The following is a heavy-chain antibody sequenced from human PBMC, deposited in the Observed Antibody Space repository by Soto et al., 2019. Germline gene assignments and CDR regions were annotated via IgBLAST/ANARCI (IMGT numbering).Heavy chain of an antibody. D-gene: IGHD3-22*01. CDR1: GFTFSSYA. CDR2: ISGSGGST. V-gene: IGHV3-23*01. J-gene: IGHJ4*02. Sequence: EVQLLESGGGLVQPGGSLRLSCAASGFTFSSYAMSWVRQAPGKGLEWVSAISGSGGSTYYQDSVKGRFTISRDNYKNTLYLQMNSLRAEDTAVYYCAKRAIGGGYYYDSSGYYFFDYWGQGTLVTVSS. CDR3: AKRAIGGGYYYDSSGYYFFDY.